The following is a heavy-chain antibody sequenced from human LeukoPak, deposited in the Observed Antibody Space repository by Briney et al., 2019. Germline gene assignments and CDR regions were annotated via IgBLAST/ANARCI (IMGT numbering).Heavy chain of an antibody. Sequence: SGPTLVNPTQTLTLTCTFSGFSLSTSGMRVSWILQPPGKALEGLARIDWDVDKFYSTSLKTRLTISKDTSKNQVVLTMTNMDPVDTATYYCARSPTKYCSGGSCYGAFDYWGQGTLVTVSS. V-gene: IGHV2-70*04. J-gene: IGHJ4*02. D-gene: IGHD2-15*01. CDR2: IDWDVDK. CDR1: GFSLSTSGMR. CDR3: ARSPTKYCSGGSCYGAFDY.